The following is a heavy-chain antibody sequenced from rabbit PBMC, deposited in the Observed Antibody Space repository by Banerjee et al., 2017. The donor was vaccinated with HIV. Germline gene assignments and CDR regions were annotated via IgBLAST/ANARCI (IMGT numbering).Heavy chain of an antibody. CDR3: ARDLAGVIGWNFGL. J-gene: IGHJ4*01. Sequence: QSLEESGGDLVKPGASLTLTCTASGFTLSSYWMWWVRQAPGKGLEWIACIYAGSSGSTYYASWAKGRFTISKTSSTTVTLQMTSLTAADTATYFCARDLAGVIGWNFGLWGQGTLVTVS. D-gene: IGHD4-1*01. CDR1: GFTLSSYW. CDR2: IYAGSSGST. V-gene: IGHV1S40*01.